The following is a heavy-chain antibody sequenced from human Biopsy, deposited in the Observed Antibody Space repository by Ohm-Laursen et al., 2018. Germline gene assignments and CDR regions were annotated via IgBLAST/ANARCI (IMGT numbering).Heavy chain of an antibody. CDR1: GFPFSDHH. D-gene: IGHD2-15*01. Sequence: SLRLPCAASGFPFSDHHMAWVRQAPGKGLEWLSYISSSGATIKYADSVKGRFTISRDNAKNSLYLRMNSLRAEDTAVYFCARARDDFVVVPAAFFDFWGQGTLVTVSS. J-gene: IGHJ4*02. CDR2: ISSSGATI. V-gene: IGHV3-11*01. CDR3: ARARDDFVVVPAAFFDF.